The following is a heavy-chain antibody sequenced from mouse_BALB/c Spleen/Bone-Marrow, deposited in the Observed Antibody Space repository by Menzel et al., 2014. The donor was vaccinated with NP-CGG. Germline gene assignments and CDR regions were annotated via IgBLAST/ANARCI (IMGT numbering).Heavy chain of an antibody. Sequence: QVQLQQFGPELAKPGASVKMSCKASGYTFTDTWIHWIKQRPGQGLEWIGYINPSTGYAEYNQNFKDKATLTVDKSSSTAYMQLSSLTSEDSAVYYCARDYWGQGTTLTVSS. J-gene: IGHJ2*01. CDR2: INPSTGYA. CDR3: ARDY. V-gene: IGHV1-7*01. CDR1: GYTFTDTW.